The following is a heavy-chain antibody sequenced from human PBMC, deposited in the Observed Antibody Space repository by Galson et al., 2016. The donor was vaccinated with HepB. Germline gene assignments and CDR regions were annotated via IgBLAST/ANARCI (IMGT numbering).Heavy chain of an antibody. V-gene: IGHV3-74*01. J-gene: IGHJ6*02. CDR3: ARGHYYGFDD. Sequence: SLRLSCAASGLTFSGYWMHWVRQAPGKGLVWVARIVSDGTSTIYADFVRGRFTISRDNAQNTLHLQMNSLRAEDTAVYYGARGHYYGFDDRGQVTTVTVSS. CDR1: GLTFSGYW. CDR2: IVSDGTST.